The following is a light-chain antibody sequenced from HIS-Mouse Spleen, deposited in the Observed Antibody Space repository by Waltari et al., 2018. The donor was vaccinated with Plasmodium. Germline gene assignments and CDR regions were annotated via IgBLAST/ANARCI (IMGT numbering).Light chain of an antibody. CDR2: KAS. CDR3: QQYNSYSWT. CDR1: QSIRSW. Sequence: DIQMTQSPSTLSASVGDRVTLTFRASQSIRSWLAWYQQKPGKAPKLLIYKASSLESGVPSRFSGSGSGTEFTLTISSLQPDDFATYYCQQYNSYSWTFGQGTKVEIK. J-gene: IGKJ1*01. V-gene: IGKV1-5*03.